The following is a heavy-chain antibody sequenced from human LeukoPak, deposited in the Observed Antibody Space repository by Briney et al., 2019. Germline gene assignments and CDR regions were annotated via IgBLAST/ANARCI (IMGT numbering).Heavy chain of an antibody. Sequence: GESLRLSCAAPGFTFSSYGMHWVRQAPGKGLEWVAFIRYDGSNKYYADSVKGRFTISRDNSKNTLYLQMNSLRAEDTAVYYCAKAPYSSGWYWGDGYFHYWDQGTLVTVSS. CDR2: IRYDGSNK. V-gene: IGHV3-30*02. CDR1: GFTFSSYG. CDR3: AKAPYSSGWYWGDGYFHY. D-gene: IGHD6-19*01. J-gene: IGHJ4*02.